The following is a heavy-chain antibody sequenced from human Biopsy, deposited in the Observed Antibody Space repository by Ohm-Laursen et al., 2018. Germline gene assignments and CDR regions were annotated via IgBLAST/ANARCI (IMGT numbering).Heavy chain of an antibody. D-gene: IGHD4/OR15-4a*01. Sequence: SETLSFTCAVDSGSFSGFDWTRLRQPPGQGLEWVGEFSHTGTTIYNPSLKSRLTISVDTSKNHFSLRLTSVTAADTATYFCARGPYGDNAGAFDVWGQGTVVTVSS. J-gene: IGHJ3*01. CDR2: FSHTGTT. CDR3: ARGPYGDNAGAFDV. CDR1: SGSFSGFD. V-gene: IGHV4-34*01.